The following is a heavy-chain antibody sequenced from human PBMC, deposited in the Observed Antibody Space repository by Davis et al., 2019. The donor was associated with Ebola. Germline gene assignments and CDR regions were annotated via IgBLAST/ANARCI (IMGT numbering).Heavy chain of an antibody. D-gene: IGHD1/OR15-1a*01. J-gene: IGHJ4*02. Sequence: GGSLRLSCAASRFSLKNYAMNWVRQSPHKGLEWVASISGGTSYTYYSDSVRGRFTISRDNSRDTVYLQMNSLRADDTAVYYCAKGAANWDMFYFNSWGQGTLVTVSS. V-gene: IGHV3-23*01. CDR1: RFSLKNYA. CDR3: AKGAANWDMFYFNS. CDR2: ISGGTSYT.